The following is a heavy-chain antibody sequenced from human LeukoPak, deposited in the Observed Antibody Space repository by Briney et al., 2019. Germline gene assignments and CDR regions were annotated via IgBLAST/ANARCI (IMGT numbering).Heavy chain of an antibody. CDR2: INHSGST. Sequence: WETLSLTCAVYGGSFSGYYWSWIRQPPGKGLEWIGEINHSGSTNYYPSLKSRVTISSDTSKNQLSLKLSSVTAADTAVYYCARRRYVYSGYDYWGQGTRVSVSS. J-gene: IGHJ4*02. CDR1: GGSFSGYY. CDR3: ARRRYVYSGYDY. D-gene: IGHD5-12*01. V-gene: IGHV4-34*01.